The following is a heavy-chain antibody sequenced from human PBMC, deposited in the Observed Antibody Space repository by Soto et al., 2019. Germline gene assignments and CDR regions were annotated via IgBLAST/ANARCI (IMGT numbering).Heavy chain of an antibody. D-gene: IGHD3-9*01. J-gene: IGHJ4*02. CDR2: IYYSGST. Sequence: SERLSLTCAVSGGSISSSSYYWGWIRQPPGKGLEWIGSIYYSGSTYYNPSLKSRVTISVDTSKNQFSLKLSSVTAADTAVYYCARGRRYERLRLLYYFDYWGQGTLVTVSS. CDR3: ARGRRYERLRLLYYFDY. CDR1: GGSISSSSYY. V-gene: IGHV4-39*01.